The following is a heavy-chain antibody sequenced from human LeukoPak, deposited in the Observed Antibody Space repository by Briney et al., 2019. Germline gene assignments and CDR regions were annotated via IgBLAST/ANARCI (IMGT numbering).Heavy chain of an antibody. V-gene: IGHV1-2*02. D-gene: IGHD5-12*01. Sequence: ASVKVSCKASGYTFTTYAMNWVRQAPGQGLEWMGGIIPIFGTGNYAQKFQGRVTMTRDTSISTAYMELSRLRSDDTAVYYCAREPIVATQPNFDYWGQGTLVTVSS. CDR2: IIPIFGTG. J-gene: IGHJ4*02. CDR1: GYTFTTYA. CDR3: AREPIVATQPNFDY.